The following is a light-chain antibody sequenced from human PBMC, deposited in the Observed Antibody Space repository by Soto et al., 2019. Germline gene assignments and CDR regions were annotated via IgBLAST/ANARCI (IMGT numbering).Light chain of an antibody. J-gene: IGKJ1*01. Sequence: ATQMTQSPSSLSASVGDRVTITCRASQGIRNDLGWYQQKPGKAPKLLIYAASTLQSGVPSRFSGSGSGTDFTLTIDSLQPEDFATYYCLQDYHYPWTFGQGTKVEI. CDR3: LQDYHYPWT. CDR1: QGIRND. V-gene: IGKV1-6*01. CDR2: AAS.